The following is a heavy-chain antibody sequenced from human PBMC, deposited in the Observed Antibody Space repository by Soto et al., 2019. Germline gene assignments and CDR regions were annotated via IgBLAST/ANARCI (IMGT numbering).Heavy chain of an antibody. CDR3: AKAEISGWYYAFDY. D-gene: IGHD6-19*01. Sequence: DVQLVESGGGLVQPGRSLRLSCAASGFTFDDYAMHWVRQAPGKGLEWVSGLSWNGASIDYADSVKGRFTISRDKAKNSLYLQMNSLRPEDTALYYCAKAEISGWYYAFDYWGQGILVIVSS. V-gene: IGHV3-9*01. J-gene: IGHJ4*02. CDR2: LSWNGASI. CDR1: GFTFDDYA.